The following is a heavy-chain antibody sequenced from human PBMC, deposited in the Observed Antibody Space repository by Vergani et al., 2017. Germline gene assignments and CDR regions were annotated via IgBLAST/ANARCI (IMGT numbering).Heavy chain of an antibody. CDR3: ARYLGARDSYYYYYMDV. Sequence: QVQLVESGGGVVQPGRSLRLSCAASGFTFSSYGMHWVRQAPGKGLEWVAVIWYDGSNKYYADSVKGRFTISRDNSKNTLYLQMNSLRAEDTAVYYCARYLGARDSYYYYYMDVWGKGTTVTVSS. CDR1: GFTFSSYG. V-gene: IGHV3-33*01. D-gene: IGHD1-26*01. CDR2: IWYDGSNK. J-gene: IGHJ6*03.